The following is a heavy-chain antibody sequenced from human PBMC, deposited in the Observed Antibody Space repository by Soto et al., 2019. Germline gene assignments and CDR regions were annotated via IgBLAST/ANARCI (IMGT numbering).Heavy chain of an antibody. J-gene: IGHJ4*02. CDR3: ARGGGDYGDYLDY. Sequence: ELQLVESGGGLVQPGGSLRLSCVASGSSFSTYWMHWVRQAPGKGLVWVSRINTAGTTTPYADSVTGRFTISRDNAKNTLYLQMNSLRAEDTAVYYCARGGGDYGDYLDYWGQGALVTVSS. CDR2: INTAGTTT. CDR1: GSSFSTYW. D-gene: IGHD4-17*01. V-gene: IGHV3-74*01.